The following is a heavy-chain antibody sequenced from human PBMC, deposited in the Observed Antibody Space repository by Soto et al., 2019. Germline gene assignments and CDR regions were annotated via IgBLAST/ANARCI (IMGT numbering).Heavy chain of an antibody. Sequence: LSLTRTVSGGSVSSGGYYWSWIRQPPGKGLEWIGHMYYSRSTNYNPSLKSRVTISVDTSKNQFSLWLSSVTTADTAVYYCAREATTPSWFDPWGQGALVTVSS. CDR1: GGSVSSGGYY. D-gene: IGHD5-12*01. CDR3: AREATTPSWFDP. J-gene: IGHJ5*02. V-gene: IGHV4-61*08. CDR2: MYYSRST.